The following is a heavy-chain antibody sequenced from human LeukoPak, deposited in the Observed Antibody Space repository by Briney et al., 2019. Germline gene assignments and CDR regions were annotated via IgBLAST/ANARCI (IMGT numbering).Heavy chain of an antibody. CDR2: IYTSGST. V-gene: IGHV4-61*05. J-gene: IGHJ6*03. Sequence: SETLSLTCTVSGGSISSSSYYWGWIRQPPGKGLEWIGRIYTSGSTNYNPSLKSRVTMSVDTSKNQFSLKLSSVTAADTAVYYCARMGMGATDYYYYYMDVWGKGTTVTVSS. D-gene: IGHD1-26*01. CDR3: ARMGMGATDYYYYYMDV. CDR1: GGSISSSSYY.